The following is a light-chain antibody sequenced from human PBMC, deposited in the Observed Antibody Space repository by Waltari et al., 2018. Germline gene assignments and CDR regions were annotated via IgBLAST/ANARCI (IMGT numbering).Light chain of an antibody. V-gene: IGKV1-39*01. J-gene: IGKJ2*03. CDR1: ENLKNF. Sequence: DIQMTQSPSPLSASVGDRVTITCRASENLKNFLHWYQQKPGKAPKLLIYKASTLQSGVPSRFSGSGSGTDYAFTISSLQSEDVATYYCQHAYGTPHSFGQGTKVEI. CDR2: KAS. CDR3: QHAYGTPHS.